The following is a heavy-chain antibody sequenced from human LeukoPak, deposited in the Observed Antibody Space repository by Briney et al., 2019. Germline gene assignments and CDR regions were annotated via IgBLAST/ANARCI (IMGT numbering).Heavy chain of an antibody. Sequence: GGSLRLSCAASGFTFGSYSMNWVRQAPGKGLEWVSSISSSGGSIYYADSVKGQFTVSRDNAKNSLYLQMNSLGAEDTAMYYCAPICSSGNCFQTRFDYWGQGTLVTVSS. D-gene: IGHD2-15*01. CDR1: GFTFGSYS. CDR3: APICSSGNCFQTRFDY. J-gene: IGHJ4*02. V-gene: IGHV3-21*01. CDR2: ISSSGGSI.